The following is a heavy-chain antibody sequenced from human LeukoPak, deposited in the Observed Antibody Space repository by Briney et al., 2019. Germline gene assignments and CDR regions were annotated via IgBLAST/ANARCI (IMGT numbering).Heavy chain of an antibody. V-gene: IGHV4-61*02. J-gene: IGHJ3*02. CDR3: ARTPAGESDAFDI. CDR1: GGSNSSGSYY. Sequence: PSQTLSLTCTVSGGSNSSGSYYWSWIRQPAGKGLEWIGRIYTSGGTNYNPSLNNGVTISVDTSKNHFSLKLSSVSAVDTAVYYCARTPAGESDAFDIWGQGTMVTVSS. D-gene: IGHD1-26*01. CDR2: IYTSGGT.